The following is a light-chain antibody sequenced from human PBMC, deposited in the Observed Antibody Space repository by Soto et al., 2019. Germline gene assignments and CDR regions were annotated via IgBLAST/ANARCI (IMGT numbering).Light chain of an antibody. J-gene: IGLJ1*01. CDR1: SSDIGDYNY. CDR2: DVS. CDR3: SSFRSSSTSYV. V-gene: IGLV2-14*03. Sequence: QSALTQPASVSGSPGQSITISCTGTSSDIGDYNYVSWYQQHPGKAPKLVIYDVSNRPSGVSNRFSGSKSANTASLTIFGLQAEDEADYYCSSFRSSSTSYVFGTGTKVTVL.